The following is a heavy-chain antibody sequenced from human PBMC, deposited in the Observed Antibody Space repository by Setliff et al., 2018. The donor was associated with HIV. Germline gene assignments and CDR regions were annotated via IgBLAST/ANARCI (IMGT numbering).Heavy chain of an antibody. D-gene: IGHD2-15*01. J-gene: IGHJ5*02. CDR3: ARFTVVVFGAGEPSWFDP. CDR1: GDSIISGDYY. V-gene: IGHV4-30-4*08. CDR2: IHYKGNI. Sequence: SETLSLTCTVSGDSIISGDYYWSWIRQSPGTGLEWIGHIHYKGNIDYNASLKSRLAISSDTSKNQFSLNLSSVIAADTAIYFCARFTVVVFGAGEPSWFDPWGQGILVTVSS.